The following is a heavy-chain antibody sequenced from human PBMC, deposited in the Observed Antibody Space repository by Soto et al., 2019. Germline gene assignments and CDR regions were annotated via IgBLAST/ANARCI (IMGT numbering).Heavy chain of an antibody. D-gene: IGHD4-17*01. V-gene: IGHV1-8*01. J-gene: IGHJ4*02. CDR3: ARTDGDLDS. CDR1: GYTFTRYD. CDR2: TNPKSGYT. Sequence: QVQLVQSGAEVKKPGASVKVSCKTSGYTFTRYDINWVRQAPGQGLEWKGWTNPKSGYTGSAQKSQGRITMTRDSSISTAYMELNSLTSEDTAVYYCARTDGDLDSWGQGPLVTVSS.